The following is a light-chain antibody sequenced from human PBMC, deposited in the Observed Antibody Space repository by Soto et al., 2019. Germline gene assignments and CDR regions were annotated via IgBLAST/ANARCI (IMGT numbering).Light chain of an antibody. Sequence: EIVMTQSPATPSVSPGERATLSCRASQSVSSNLAWYQQKPGQAPRLLIYGASTRATGIPARFSGSGSGTEFTLTISSLEPEDFAVYYCQQRSNWPITFGQGTRLEIK. V-gene: IGKV3-15*01. CDR2: GAS. CDR3: QQRSNWPIT. CDR1: QSVSSN. J-gene: IGKJ5*01.